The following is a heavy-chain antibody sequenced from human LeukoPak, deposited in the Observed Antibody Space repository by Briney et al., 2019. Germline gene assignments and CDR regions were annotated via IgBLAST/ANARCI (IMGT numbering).Heavy chain of an antibody. CDR2: ISNTGIST. D-gene: IGHD3-10*01. J-gene: IGHJ4*02. CDR3: VKDDSYYYDSGIYPY. CDR1: GFTFSSFA. Sequence: GGSLRLSCSASGFTFSSFALHWVRQAPGKGLEYVSCISNTGISTYYADSVTGRFTISRDNSKNTLYLQMGSLRAEDTAIYYCVKDDSYYYDSGIYPYWGQGTLVTVSS. V-gene: IGHV3-64D*06.